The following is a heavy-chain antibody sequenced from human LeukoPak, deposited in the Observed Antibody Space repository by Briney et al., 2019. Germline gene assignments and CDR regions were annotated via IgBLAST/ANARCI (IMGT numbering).Heavy chain of an antibody. CDR2: IGTAGDT. Sequence: GGSLRLSCAASGFTFSSYDMHWVRQATGKGLEWVSAIGTAGDTYYPGSVRGRFTISRANAKNSLYLQMNSLRAEDTAVYYCARAPMGGAYMGMDVWGQGPRSPSP. D-gene: IGHD1-26*01. CDR1: GFTFSSYD. V-gene: IGHV3-13*01. CDR3: ARAPMGGAYMGMDV. J-gene: IGHJ6*02.